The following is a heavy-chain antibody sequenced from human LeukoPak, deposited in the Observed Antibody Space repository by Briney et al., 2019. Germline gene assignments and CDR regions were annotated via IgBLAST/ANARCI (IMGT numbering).Heavy chain of an antibody. J-gene: IGHJ4*02. Sequence: SETLSLTCAVSGASINSYYWSWIRQTPGKRLEWIAYMYFDGSSNYNPSLEGRVTIFLDTPKNQLSLKLTSVTPADTAVYYCARGQRFGEDWGQGTLVTVSS. D-gene: IGHD3-10*01. V-gene: IGHV4-59*01. CDR3: ARGQRFGED. CDR2: MYFDGSS. CDR1: GASINSYY.